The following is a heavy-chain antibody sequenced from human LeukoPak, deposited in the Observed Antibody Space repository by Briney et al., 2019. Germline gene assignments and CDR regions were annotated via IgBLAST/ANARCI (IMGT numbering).Heavy chain of an antibody. CDR1: GFTVSSNY. D-gene: IGHD3-3*01. V-gene: IGHV3-66*01. CDR3: ARGYDFWSGYLAY. J-gene: IGHJ4*02. Sequence: PGGSLRLPCAASGFTVSSNYMSWVRQAPGKGLEWVSVIYSGGSTYYADSVKGRFTISRGNSKNTLYLQMNSLRAEDTAVYYCARGYDFWSGYLAYWGQGTLVTVSS. CDR2: IYSGGST.